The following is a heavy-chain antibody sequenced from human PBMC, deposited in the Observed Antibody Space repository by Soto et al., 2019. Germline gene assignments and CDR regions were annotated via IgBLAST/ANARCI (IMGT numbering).Heavy chain of an antibody. CDR2: ISSNGGST. CDR1: GFTFSSYA. Sequence: GGSLRLSCSASGFTFSSYAMHWVRQAPGKGLEYVSAISSNGGSTYYADSVKGRFTISRDNSKNTLYLQMSSLRAEDTAVYYCVKGPGYSSSFPEYFQHWGQGTLVTVSS. J-gene: IGHJ1*01. D-gene: IGHD6-13*01. CDR3: VKGPGYSSSFPEYFQH. V-gene: IGHV3-64D*08.